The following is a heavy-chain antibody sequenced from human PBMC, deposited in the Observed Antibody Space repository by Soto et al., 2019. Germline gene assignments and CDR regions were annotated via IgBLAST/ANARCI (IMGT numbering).Heavy chain of an antibody. CDR2: IYYSGST. Sequence: SETLSITCTVSGGSISSYYWSWIRQPPGKGLEWIGYIYYSGSTNYNPSLKSRVTISVDTSKNQFSLKLSSVTAADTAVYYCVGGDYSKYYYYYYMDVWGKGTTVTVSS. CDR1: GGSISSYY. CDR3: VGGDYSKYYYYYYMDV. D-gene: IGHD4-4*01. V-gene: IGHV4-59*01. J-gene: IGHJ6*03.